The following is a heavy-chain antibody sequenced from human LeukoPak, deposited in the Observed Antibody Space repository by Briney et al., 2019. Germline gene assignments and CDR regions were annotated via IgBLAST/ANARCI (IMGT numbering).Heavy chain of an antibody. J-gene: IGHJ4*02. CDR2: ISGRAGSA. Sequence: GGCLRLSCAASGFTFSSFAMHWVRQAPGKGLEWVSGISGRAGSAYYADSVKGRFTISRDNSKNTLFLQMNTLGAEDTAVYFCAKAPNFASGNYYAFDCWGQGTLVTVSS. CDR1: GFTFSSFA. CDR3: AKAPNFASGNYYAFDC. D-gene: IGHD3-10*01. V-gene: IGHV3-23*01.